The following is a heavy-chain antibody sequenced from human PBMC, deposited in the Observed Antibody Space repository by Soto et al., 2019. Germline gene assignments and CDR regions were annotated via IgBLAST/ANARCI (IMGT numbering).Heavy chain of an antibody. D-gene: IGHD7-27*01. CDR1: GVSISNNY. V-gene: IGHV4-59*01. CDR3: TRANWYSEY. J-gene: IGHJ4*02. CDR2: IYYNGNT. Sequence: QVQLQESGPGLVKPSETLSLTCTVSGVSISNNYWSWIRQPPGKGLEWIGYIYYNGNTNYNPSLKGRVTMSGDTSRNQIALKLTTVTAADTAVYYCTRANWYSEYWGQGTLVTVSS.